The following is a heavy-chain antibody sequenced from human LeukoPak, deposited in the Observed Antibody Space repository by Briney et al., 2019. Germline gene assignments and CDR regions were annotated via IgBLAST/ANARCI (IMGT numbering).Heavy chain of an antibody. CDR2: IYSSGRI. CDR3: ARGRLSGSYPVTDY. V-gene: IGHV4-61*02. D-gene: IGHD1-26*01. J-gene: IGHJ4*02. Sequence: SETLSLTCTVSGDSISSGSYYWSWIRQPAGKGLEWIGRIYSSGRINYNLSLKSRVTISVDTSKNQFSLKLSSVTAADTAVYYCARGRLSGSYPVTDYWGQGTLVTVSS. CDR1: GDSISSGSYY.